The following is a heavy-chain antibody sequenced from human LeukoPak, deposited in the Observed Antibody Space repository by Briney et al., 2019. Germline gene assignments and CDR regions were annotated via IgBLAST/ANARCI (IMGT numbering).Heavy chain of an antibody. J-gene: IGHJ4*02. CDR1: GLAFTDYY. Sequence: GGSLRLSCAASGLAFTDYYMTWIRQAPGKGLEWVSYISSGGETTYSADSVRGRLTISRDNTKNSLYLHMNSLRAEDTAVYYCATLRTMIRPDFDNWGQGTLVTVSS. CDR3: ATLRTMIRPDFDN. D-gene: IGHD3-22*01. V-gene: IGHV3-11*01. CDR2: ISSGGETT.